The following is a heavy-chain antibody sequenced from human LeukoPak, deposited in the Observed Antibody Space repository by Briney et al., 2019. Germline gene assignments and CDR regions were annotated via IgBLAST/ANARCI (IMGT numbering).Heavy chain of an antibody. CDR2: INPNSGDT. CDR3: ARGNPALTYCSGGTCYSTSFDS. V-gene: IGHV1-2*04. J-gene: IGHJ4*02. D-gene: IGHD2-15*01. CDR1: GYTFTGSY. Sequence: ASVKVSCKASGYTFTGSYMHWVRQAPGQGPEWMGWINPNSGDTKYAPRFQGWVTMTGDTSISTAYVELSRLRSDDTAMYYCARGNPALTYCSGGTCYSTSFDSWGQGTLVTVPS.